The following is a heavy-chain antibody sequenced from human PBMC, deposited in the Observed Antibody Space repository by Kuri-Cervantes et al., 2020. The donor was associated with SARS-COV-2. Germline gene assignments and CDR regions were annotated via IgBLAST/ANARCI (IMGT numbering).Heavy chain of an antibody. J-gene: IGHJ6*02. D-gene: IGHD3-22*01. CDR3: AREYYYDSSGYYYARYYYYYGMDV. CDR2: ITNSGST. V-gene: IGHV4-34*01. CDR1: GGSSSGYY. Sequence: ESLKISCAVYGGSSSGYYWSWLRQPPGKGLEWIGEITNSGSTNYNPSLKSRVTISVDTSKNQFSMKLSTVTAADTAVYYCAREYYYDSSGYYYARYYYYYGMDVWGQGTTVTVSS.